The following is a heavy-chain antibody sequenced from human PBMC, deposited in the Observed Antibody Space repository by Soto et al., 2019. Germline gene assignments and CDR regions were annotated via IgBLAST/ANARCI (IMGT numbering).Heavy chain of an antibody. D-gene: IGHD2-21*01. Sequence: VGSLRLSCAASGFTFSSYAMSWARQAPGKGLEWVSAISGSGGSTYYADSVKGRFTISRDNSKNTLYLQMNSLRAEDTAVYYCAKSVMALYFDYWGQGTLVTVSS. CDR3: AKSVMALYFDY. CDR1: GFTFSSYA. J-gene: IGHJ4*02. CDR2: ISGSGGST. V-gene: IGHV3-23*01.